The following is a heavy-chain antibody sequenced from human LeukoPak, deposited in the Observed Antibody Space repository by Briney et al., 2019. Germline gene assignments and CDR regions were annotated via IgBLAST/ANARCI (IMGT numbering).Heavy chain of an antibody. Sequence: PGGSLRLSCAASGFTFSSYAMGWVRQAPGKGLEWVSVINDSGGSTYYADFVKGRFTISRDNSKNTLYRQMNSLRAEDTAVYYCATNYKLHDYGGQGNLVTVSS. V-gene: IGHV3-23*01. CDR2: INDSGGST. D-gene: IGHD3-10*01. CDR1: GFTFSSYA. CDR3: ATNYKLHDY. J-gene: IGHJ4*02.